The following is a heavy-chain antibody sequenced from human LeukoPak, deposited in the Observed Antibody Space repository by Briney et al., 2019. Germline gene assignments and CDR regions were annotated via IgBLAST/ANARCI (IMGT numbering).Heavy chain of an antibody. V-gene: IGHV4-31*03. Sequence: SETLSLTCTVSGGSISSGGYYWSWIRQHPGKGLEWIGYIYYSGSTYYNPSLKSRVTISVDTSKNQFSLKLSSVTAADTAVYYCARANYGSGSYPPAFDYWGQEPWSPSPQ. J-gene: IGHJ4*01. CDR3: ARANYGSGSYPPAFDY. CDR1: GGSISSGGYY. CDR2: IYYSGST. D-gene: IGHD3-10*01.